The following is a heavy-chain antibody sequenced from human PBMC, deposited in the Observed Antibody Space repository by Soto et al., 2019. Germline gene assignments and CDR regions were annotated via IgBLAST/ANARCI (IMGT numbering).Heavy chain of an antibody. CDR2: ITISGAGT. CDR3: AKLGYCTSPTCGSFDY. V-gene: IGHV3-23*01. J-gene: IGHJ4*02. Sequence: EVQLLESGGALVQPGGSLRLSCAASGFTFSNYAMTWVRQAPGKGLEWVSVITISGAGTYYADSVKGRFTISRDNSKNTLYLQLNNVRAEDTAIYYCAKLGYCTSPTCGSFDYWGRGTLVTVAS. D-gene: IGHD2-2*01. CDR1: GFTFSNYA.